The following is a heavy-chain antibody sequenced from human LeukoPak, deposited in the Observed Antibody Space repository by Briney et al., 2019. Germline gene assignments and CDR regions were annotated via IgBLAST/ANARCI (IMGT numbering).Heavy chain of an antibody. V-gene: IGHV6-1*01. Sequence: SQTLSLTCAISGDSVSSSRDAWNWIRQSPSRGLEWLGRTYYRSNDYAVSVKTRVTINVDTSKNQVSLQLSSVTPEDTAVYYCARFYYDSSGYWDYYYGMDVWGQGTTVTVSS. J-gene: IGHJ6*02. D-gene: IGHD3-22*01. CDR3: ARFYYDSSGYWDYYYGMDV. CDR2: TYYRSN. CDR1: GDSVSSSRDA.